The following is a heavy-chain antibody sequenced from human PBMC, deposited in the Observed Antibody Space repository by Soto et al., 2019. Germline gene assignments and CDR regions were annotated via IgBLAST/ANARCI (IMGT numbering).Heavy chain of an antibody. CDR3: VHTVSSPGNSFDY. V-gene: IGHV2-5*02. J-gene: IGHJ4*02. CDR2: IYWDDDK. D-gene: IGHD3-10*01. Sequence: QITLRKSGPMLVRPAQTLTLTCTFSGFSLNTYDVGVGWIRQPPGKPLEWLALIYWDDDKRYSPYLKSRLTPTKATSENQVVLTMTHRAPLDTATYYCVHTVSSPGNSFDYWGQGAPVTVSS. CDR1: GFSLNTYDVG.